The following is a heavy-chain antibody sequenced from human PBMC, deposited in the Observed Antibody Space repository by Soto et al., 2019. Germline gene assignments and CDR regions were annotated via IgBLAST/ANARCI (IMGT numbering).Heavy chain of an antibody. D-gene: IGHD3-3*01. V-gene: IGHV3-30-3*01. Sequence: VQLVESGGGVVQPGRSLRLSCAASGFTFSSYAMHWVRQAPGKGLEWVAVISYDGSNKYYADSVKGRFTISRDNSKNTLYLQMNSLRAEDTAVYYCARDSDFWSGYEFDYWGQGTLVTVSS. CDR3: ARDSDFWSGYEFDY. CDR1: GFTFSSYA. J-gene: IGHJ4*02. CDR2: ISYDGSNK.